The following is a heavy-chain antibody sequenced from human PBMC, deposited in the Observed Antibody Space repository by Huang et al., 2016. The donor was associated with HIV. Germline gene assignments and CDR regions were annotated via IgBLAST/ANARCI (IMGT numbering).Heavy chain of an antibody. V-gene: IGHV5-51*01. D-gene: IGHD3-10*01. Sequence: EVHLVQSGAEVKEPGESLKISCQASGYNFDSYWTGWVRQRHGKGLEWMVVSYPWDSETSYDPSFQVQVTISADQSINTAYLQWSSVKASDTAIYFCARQGLWLPPTDPFDYWGQGTPVTVSA. CDR2: SYPWDSET. CDR1: GYNFDSYW. J-gene: IGHJ4*02. CDR3: ARQGLWLPPTDPFDY.